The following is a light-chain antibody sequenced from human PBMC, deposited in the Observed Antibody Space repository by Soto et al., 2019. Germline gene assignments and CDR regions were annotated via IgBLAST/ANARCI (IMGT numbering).Light chain of an antibody. J-gene: IGKJ1*01. CDR1: QSISKW. CDR2: DAS. Sequence: DIQMTQSPSTLSASVGDRVVITCRASQSISKWLAWYQQKPGRAPNFLIYDASTLESGVPSRFSGSGSGTDFTLTISSLQPDDFATYYCQQYNSYSPWTFGQGTKVDI. V-gene: IGKV1-5*01. CDR3: QQYNSYSPWT.